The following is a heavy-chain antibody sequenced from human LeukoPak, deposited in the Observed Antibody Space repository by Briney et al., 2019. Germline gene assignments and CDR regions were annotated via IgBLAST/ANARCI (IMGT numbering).Heavy chain of an antibody. CDR2: IYYTRST. CDR3: ARHKEDFHDSSGPNFWYFDL. V-gene: IGHV4-39*01. J-gene: IGHJ2*01. Sequence: SETLSLNCTVSGDSIKSDSYAWGWIRQPPGKSLEWIGTIYYTRSTYYNPSLKSRVTISVDTSKNQFSVKLSSVTAADTALYYCARHKEDFHDSSGPNFWYFDLWGRGNLVTVSS. CDR1: GDSIKSDSYA. D-gene: IGHD3-22*01.